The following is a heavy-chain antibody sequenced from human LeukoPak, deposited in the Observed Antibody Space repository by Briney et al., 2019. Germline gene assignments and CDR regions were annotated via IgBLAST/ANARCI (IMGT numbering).Heavy chain of an antibody. J-gene: IGHJ5*02. D-gene: IGHD2-2*01. V-gene: IGHV3-23*01. CDR2: ISGSGGRT. CDR3: AKSLDNQPDGLVVSATIACQGFPWFDP. Sequence: GGSLRLSCAASSFNLKSYAKGWVRQAPGKGLEWVSVISGSGGRTYYADSVKGRFTISRDNSKNTLFLQMNSLRAEDTAVYYCAKSLDNQPDGLVVSATIACQGFPWFDPWGQGTLVTVSS. CDR1: SFNLKSYA.